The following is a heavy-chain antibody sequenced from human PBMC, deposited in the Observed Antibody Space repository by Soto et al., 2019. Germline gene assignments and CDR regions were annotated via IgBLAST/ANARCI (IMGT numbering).Heavy chain of an antibody. CDR3: ARGGGYSCYATLDH. J-gene: IGHJ4*02. V-gene: IGHV3-23*01. D-gene: IGHD5-12*01. CDR1: GFTFTTYG. Sequence: EVQLLESGVGLVQPVGSLRLSCVASGFTFTTYGMSWVRQAPGKGLEWLSVIGASDGRSYHADSVKGRFTISRDTSKDTLYLQMDRRIVEDTALNYCARGGGYSCYATLDHWGQGTLVTVSS. CDR2: IGASDGRS.